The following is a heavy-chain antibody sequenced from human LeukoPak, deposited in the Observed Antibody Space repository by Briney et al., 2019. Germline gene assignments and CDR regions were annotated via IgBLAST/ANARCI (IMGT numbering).Heavy chain of an antibody. CDR2: IPYDESNK. D-gene: IGHD2-21*01. CDR1: GFTFRSYG. J-gene: IGHJ4*02. V-gene: IGHV3-30*02. CDR3: ANLRSPGVIPSYYFDY. Sequence: GGSLRLSCAVSGFTFRSYGMHWVRQAPGKGLEWVGYIPYDESNKYYLDSVQGRFTISRDNSKSTLYLQMNSLRAEDTAVYYCANLRSPGVIPSYYFDYWGQGTLVTVSS.